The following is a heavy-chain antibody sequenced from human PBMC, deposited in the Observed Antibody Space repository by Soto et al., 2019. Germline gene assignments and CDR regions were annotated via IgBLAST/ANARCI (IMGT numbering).Heavy chain of an antibody. Sequence: EVQLVESGGGLVQPGGSLRLSCAASGFTFSSYSMNWVRQAPGKGLEWVSYISSSSSTIYYADSVKGRFTISRDNAKNSLYLQMNNLRAEDTAVYYCAREGFYYYYGMDVWGQGTTVTVSS. V-gene: IGHV3-48*01. CDR3: AREGFYYYYGMDV. CDR1: GFTFSSYS. CDR2: ISSSSSTI. J-gene: IGHJ6*02.